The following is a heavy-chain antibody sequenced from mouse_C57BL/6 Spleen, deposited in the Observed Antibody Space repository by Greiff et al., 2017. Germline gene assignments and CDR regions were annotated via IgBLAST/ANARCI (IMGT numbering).Heavy chain of an antibody. D-gene: IGHD1-1*01. CDR2: ISNGGGST. J-gene: IGHJ4*01. CDR1: GFTFSDYY. CDR3: ARGGYYYGSSYYHAMDY. V-gene: IGHV5-12*01. Sequence: EVKLMESGGGLVQPGGSLKLSCAASGFTFSDYYMYWVRQTPEKRLEWVAYISNGGGSTYYPDTVKGRFTISRDNAKNTLYLQMSRLKSEDTAMYYCARGGYYYGSSYYHAMDYWGQGTSVTVS.